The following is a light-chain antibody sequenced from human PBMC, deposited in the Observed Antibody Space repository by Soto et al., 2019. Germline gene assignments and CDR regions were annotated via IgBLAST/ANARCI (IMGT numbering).Light chain of an antibody. J-gene: IGKJ1*01. CDR2: EAS. CDR3: HQYNSYWT. Sequence: DIQMTQSPSTLSASVGDRVTITCRASQSVSAWLAWYQQKPGNAPKLLIYEASSLEGGVPSRFSGSGSGTEFTLTISSLQADDFATYYCHQYNSYWTFGQGTKVEI. V-gene: IGKV1-5*03. CDR1: QSVSAW.